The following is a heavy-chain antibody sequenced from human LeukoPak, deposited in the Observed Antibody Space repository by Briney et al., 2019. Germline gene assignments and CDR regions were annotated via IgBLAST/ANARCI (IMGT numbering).Heavy chain of an antibody. D-gene: IGHD2-15*01. V-gene: IGHV3-30*18. CDR2: ISSDGSDK. CDR3: AKKGYCSGGNCYSYHFDS. J-gene: IGHJ4*02. CDR1: GFTFSSYA. Sequence: GGSLRLSCAASGFTFSSYAMHWVRQVPGKGLEWVAVISSDGSDKHYADSVKGRFTTSRDNSKNTIYLQMNSLRAEDTAIYYCAKKGYCSGGNCYSYHFDSWGQGILVTVSS.